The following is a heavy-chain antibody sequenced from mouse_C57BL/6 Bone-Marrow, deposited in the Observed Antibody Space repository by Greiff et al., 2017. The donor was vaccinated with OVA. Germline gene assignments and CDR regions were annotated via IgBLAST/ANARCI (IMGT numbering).Heavy chain of an antibody. CDR1: GYAFSSYW. D-gene: IGHD1-1*02. Sequence: QVQLQQSGAELVKPGASVKISCKASGYAFSSYWMNWVKQRPVQGLEWIGHIYPGDGDTNYNGKFKGKATLTADKSSSTAYMQLSSLTSEDSAVYFCARGRVYGHFDYWGQGTTLTVSS. CDR3: ARGRVYGHFDY. CDR2: IYPGDGDT. J-gene: IGHJ2*01. V-gene: IGHV1-80*01.